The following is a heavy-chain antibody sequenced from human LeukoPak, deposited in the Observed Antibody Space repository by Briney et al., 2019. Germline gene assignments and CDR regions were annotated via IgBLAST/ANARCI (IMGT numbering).Heavy chain of an antibody. V-gene: IGHV3-23*01. CDR2: ISGSGGST. CDR1: GFTFSSYA. D-gene: IGHD3-10*01. CDR3: AKDPVPGFYYYGSGSVDY. Sequence: GGSLRLSCAASGFTFSSYAMSWVRQAPGKGLEGVSAISGSGGSTYYADSVKGRFTISRDNSKNTLYLQMNSLRAEDTAVYYCAKDPVPGFYYYGSGSVDYWGQGTLVTVSS. J-gene: IGHJ4*02.